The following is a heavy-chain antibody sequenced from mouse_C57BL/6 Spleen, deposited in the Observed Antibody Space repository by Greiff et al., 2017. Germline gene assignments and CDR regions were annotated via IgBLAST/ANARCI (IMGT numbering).Heavy chain of an antibody. D-gene: IGHD1-1*01. CDR2: IDPSDSET. V-gene: IGHV1-52*01. Sequence: QVQLQQPGAELVRPGSSVKLSCKASGYTFTSYWMHWVKQRPIQGLEWIGNIDPSDSETHYNQKFKDKATLTVDKSSSTAYMQLSSLTSEDSAVYYCAKERRTTVVATRYFDYWGQGTTLTVSS. CDR1: GYTFTSYW. CDR3: AKERRTTVVATRYFDY. J-gene: IGHJ2*01.